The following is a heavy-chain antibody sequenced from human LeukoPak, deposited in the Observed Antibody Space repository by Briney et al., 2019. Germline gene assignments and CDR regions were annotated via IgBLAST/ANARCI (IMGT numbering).Heavy chain of an antibody. CDR1: GYTLPSFL. CDR2: INPGKDNT. CDR3: ARDLGYCTGGTCYPNWFDP. V-gene: IGHV1-3*01. J-gene: IGHJ5*02. Sequence: GGSLEVSRQGFGYTLPSFLLDLVRPAPGKRLGWVGWINPGKDNTKNSQKFQGRVTITRDTSASTAYMELSSLRSEDTAVYYCARDLGYCTGGTCYPNWFDPWGQGTLVTVSS. D-gene: IGHD2-15*01.